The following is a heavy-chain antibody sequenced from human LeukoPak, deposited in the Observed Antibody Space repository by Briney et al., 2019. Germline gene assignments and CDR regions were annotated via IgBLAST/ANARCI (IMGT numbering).Heavy chain of an antibody. J-gene: IGHJ4*02. Sequence: GGSLRLSCAASGFTFSSFGMHWVRQAPGKGLEWVANIKEDGSETYYADSVMGRFTISRDNAENSLFLQMTSLRGEDTAVYFCARRTTIFPRRYFFDYWGQGTLVTVSS. CDR2: IKEDGSET. V-gene: IGHV3-7*01. CDR1: GFTFSSFG. CDR3: ARRTTIFPRRYFFDY. D-gene: IGHD3-3*01.